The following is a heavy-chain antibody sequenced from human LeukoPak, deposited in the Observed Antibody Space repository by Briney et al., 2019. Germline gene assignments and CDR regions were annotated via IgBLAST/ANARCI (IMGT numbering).Heavy chain of an antibody. J-gene: IGHJ3*02. Sequence: SETLSLTCAVYGGSFSGYYWSWIHQPPGKGLEWIGEIDHSGSTNYNPSLKSRVTISVDTSKNQFSLKLSSVTAADTAVYYCARGPTPDDMIVVSVGDAFDIWGQGTMVTVSS. CDR3: ARGPTPDDMIVVSVGDAFDI. CDR2: IDHSGST. CDR1: GGSFSGYY. V-gene: IGHV4-34*01. D-gene: IGHD3-22*01.